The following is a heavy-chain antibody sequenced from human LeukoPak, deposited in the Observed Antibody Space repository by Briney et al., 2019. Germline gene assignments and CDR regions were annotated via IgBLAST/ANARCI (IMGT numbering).Heavy chain of an antibody. V-gene: IGHV1-69*13. CDR3: AREEHYRRYFAL. CDR1: GGTFSNYE. Sequence: ATVKVSCKASGGTFSNYEINWVRQAPGQGLEWMGGIIPIFRTANYAQKFQDRVTITAGESTSTVYMELSSLRFEDTAVYFCAREEHYRRYFALWGRGTLVTVSS. D-gene: IGHD3-16*02. J-gene: IGHJ2*01. CDR2: IIPIFRTA.